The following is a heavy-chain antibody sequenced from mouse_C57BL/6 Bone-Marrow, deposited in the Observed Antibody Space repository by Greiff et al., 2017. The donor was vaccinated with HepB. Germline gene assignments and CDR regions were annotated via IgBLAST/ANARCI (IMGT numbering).Heavy chain of an antibody. Sequence: EVKLQESGPELVKPGASVKIPCKASGYTFTDYNMDWVKQSHGKSLEWIGDINPNNGGTIYNQKFKGKATLTVDKSSSTAYMELRSLTSEDTAVYYCATAQAKGFAYWGQGTLVTVSA. CDR1: GYTFTDYN. J-gene: IGHJ3*01. CDR2: INPNNGGT. V-gene: IGHV1-18*01. CDR3: ATAQAKGFAY. D-gene: IGHD3-2*02.